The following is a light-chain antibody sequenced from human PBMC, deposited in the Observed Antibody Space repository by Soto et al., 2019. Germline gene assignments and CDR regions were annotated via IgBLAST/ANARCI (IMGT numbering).Light chain of an antibody. V-gene: IGLV2-14*01. CDR3: SSYTSSWV. CDR1: SSDVGGYNY. Sequence: QSALTQPASVSGSPGQSITISCTGTSSDVGGYNYVSWYQQHPGKAPKLMIYEVSNRPPGVSNRFSGSKSGNTASLTISGLQAEDEADYYCSSYTSSWVFGGGTKLTVL. J-gene: IGLJ3*02. CDR2: EVS.